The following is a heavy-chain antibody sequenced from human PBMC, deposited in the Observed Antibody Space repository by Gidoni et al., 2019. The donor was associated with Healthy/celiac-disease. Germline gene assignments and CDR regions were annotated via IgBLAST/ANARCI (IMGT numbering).Heavy chain of an antibody. CDR3: ARGWDYYDSSGYLGY. Sequence: QVQLQESAPRLVKPSETPSLTCTVSRGSISSYYWSWIRQPAGKGLEWIGRIYTTGSTNYNPSLKSRVTMSVDTSKNQFSLKLSSVTAADTAVYYCARGWDYYDSSGYLGYWGQGTLVTVSS. V-gene: IGHV4-4*07. J-gene: IGHJ4*02. CDR2: IYTTGST. CDR1: RGSISSYY. D-gene: IGHD3-22*01.